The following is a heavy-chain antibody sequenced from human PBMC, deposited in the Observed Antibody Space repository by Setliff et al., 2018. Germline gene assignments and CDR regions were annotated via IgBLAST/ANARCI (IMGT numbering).Heavy chain of an antibody. CDR1: GYTFSDYG. D-gene: IGHD2-2*01. CDR2: ISAYTGNA. J-gene: IGHJ4*02. V-gene: IGHV1-18*01. CDR3: SRLVRYCTTTSCQRLSGDEY. Sequence: ASVKVSCKASGYTFSDYGITWVRQAPGQGLEWMGWISAYTGNAYYAHKLQDRVTMTTDTSTGTAYIELRSLTSDDTAVYYCSRLVRYCTTTSCQRLSGDEYWGQGTVVTVSS.